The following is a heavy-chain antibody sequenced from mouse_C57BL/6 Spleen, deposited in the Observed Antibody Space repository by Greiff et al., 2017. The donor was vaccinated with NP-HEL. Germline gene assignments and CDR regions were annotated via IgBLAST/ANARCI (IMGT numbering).Heavy chain of an antibody. D-gene: IGHD2-3*01. Sequence: VKLVESGPGLVQPSQSLSITCTVSGFSLTSYGVHWVRQSPGKGLEWLGVIWSGGSTDYNAAFISRLSISKDNSKSQVFFKMNSLQADDTAIYYCARDGYPNYYAMDYWGQGTSVTVSS. V-gene: IGHV2-2*01. CDR2: IWSGGST. CDR1: GFSLTSYG. J-gene: IGHJ4*01. CDR3: ARDGYPNYYAMDY.